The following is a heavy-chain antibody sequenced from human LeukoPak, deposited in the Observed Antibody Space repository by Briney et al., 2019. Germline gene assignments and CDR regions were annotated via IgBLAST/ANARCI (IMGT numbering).Heavy chain of an antibody. V-gene: IGHV4-59*02. CDR3: ARDLMGGEGFDY. CDR1: GGSVSKYY. J-gene: IGHJ4*02. Sequence: SGTPSLTCTVSGGSVSKYYWGWTRQSPGKGLEWLGNIHNSGAIRYNPSLRSRVTITLDASKNQFSLRLNSVTAADTAVYFCARDLMGGEGFDYWGPGTLVTVSS. CDR2: IHNSGAI. D-gene: IGHD3-10*01.